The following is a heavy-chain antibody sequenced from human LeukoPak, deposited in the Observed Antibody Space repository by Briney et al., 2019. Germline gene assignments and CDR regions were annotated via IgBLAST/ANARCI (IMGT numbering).Heavy chain of an antibody. CDR1: GFTVSSNY. V-gene: IGHV3-66*01. J-gene: IGHJ6*02. Sequence: PGGSLRLSCAASGFTVSSNYMSWVRQAPGKGLEWVSVIYSGGSTYYADSVKGRFTISRDNSKNTLYLQMNSLRAEDTAVYYCARDDRTMVRGVINYYHGMDVWGQGTTVTVSS. CDR3: ARDDRTMVRGVINYYHGMDV. D-gene: IGHD3-10*01. CDR2: IYSGGST.